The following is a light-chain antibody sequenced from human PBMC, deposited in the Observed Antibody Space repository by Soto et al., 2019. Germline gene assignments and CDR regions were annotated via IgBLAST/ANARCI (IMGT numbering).Light chain of an antibody. V-gene: IGLV1-47*01. CDR3: ATWDASLSGFV. J-gene: IGLJ1*01. Sequence: QSVLTQAPSVSGTPGQRVTISCSGSSSNTGSNSVYWYQHLTGTAPKLLIYRNNQRPSGVPDRISGSKSDTSASLAISGLRSEDEADYYCATWDASLSGFVFGTGTKVTVL. CDR2: RNN. CDR1: SSNTGSNS.